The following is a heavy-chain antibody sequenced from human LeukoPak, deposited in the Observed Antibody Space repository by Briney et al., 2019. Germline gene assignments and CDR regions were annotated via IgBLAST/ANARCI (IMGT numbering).Heavy chain of an antibody. CDR2: ISSSSSTI. CDR1: GFTFSSYS. D-gene: IGHD2-2*01. Sequence: GGSLRLSCAASGFTFSSYSMNWVRQAPGKGLEWVSYISSSSSTIYYADSVKGRFTISRDNAKNSLNLQMNSLRAEDTAVYYCARDKGAAAMRWFDPWGQGTMFTVSS. J-gene: IGHJ5*02. V-gene: IGHV3-48*01. CDR3: ARDKGAAAMRWFDP.